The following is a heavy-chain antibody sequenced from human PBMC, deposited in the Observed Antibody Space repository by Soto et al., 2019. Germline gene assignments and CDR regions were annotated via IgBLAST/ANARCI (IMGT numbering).Heavy chain of an antibody. Sequence: PGGSLSLSCAASGFPFSSYSMNWVRQAPGKGLEWVSYISSSSSTIYYADSVKGRFTISRDNAKNSLYLQMNSLRAEDTAVYYCARVDGAVAAWEIFQHWGQGTLVTVSS. CDR3: ARVDGAVAAWEIFQH. CDR1: GFPFSSYS. D-gene: IGHD6-19*01. CDR2: ISSSSSTI. J-gene: IGHJ1*01. V-gene: IGHV3-48*01.